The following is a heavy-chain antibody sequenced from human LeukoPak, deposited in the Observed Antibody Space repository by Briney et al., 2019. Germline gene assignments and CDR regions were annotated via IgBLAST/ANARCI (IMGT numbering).Heavy chain of an antibody. CDR3: SGPREGDFKYFDY. Sequence: RSKGYEGPTEYAASVKGRFTISRDDSKSIAYLQMNSLKIEDTGVYYCSGPREGDFKYFDYWGQGTLVTVSS. D-gene: IGHD2-21*02. CDR2: RSKGYEGPT. J-gene: IGHJ4*02. V-gene: IGHV3-49*02.